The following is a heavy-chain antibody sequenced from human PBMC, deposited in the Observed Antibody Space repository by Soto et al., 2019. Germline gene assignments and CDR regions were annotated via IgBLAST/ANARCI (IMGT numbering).Heavy chain of an antibody. CDR2: ISAYNGNT. CDR1: GYTFTSYG. V-gene: IGHV1-18*01. CDR3: ARRIVVVTYDAFDI. D-gene: IGHD3-22*01. J-gene: IGHJ3*02. Sequence: ASVKVSCKASGYTFTSYGIGWVRQAPGQGLEWMGWISAYNGNTNYAQKLQGRVTMTTDTSTSTAYMELRSLRSDDTAVYYCARRIVVVTYDAFDIWGQGTMVTVSS.